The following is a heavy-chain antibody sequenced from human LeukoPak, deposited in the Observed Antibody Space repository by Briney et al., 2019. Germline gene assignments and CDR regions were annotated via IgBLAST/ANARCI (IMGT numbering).Heavy chain of an antibody. J-gene: IGHJ4*02. D-gene: IGHD3-22*01. V-gene: IGHV4-59*01. CDR2: IYYSGST. Sequence: SETLSLTCTVSGGSLSSYYWSWIRQPPGKGLEWIGYIYYSGSTNYNPSLKSRVTISVDTSKNQFSLKLSSVTAADTAVYYCASGREWLLPIDYWGQGTLVTVSS. CDR1: GGSLSSYY. CDR3: ASGREWLLPIDY.